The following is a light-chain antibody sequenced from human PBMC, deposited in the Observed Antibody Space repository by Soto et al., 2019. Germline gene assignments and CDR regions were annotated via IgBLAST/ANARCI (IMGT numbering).Light chain of an antibody. Sequence: QSVLTQPPSASGSPGQSVTISCTGTSSDVGGYNYVSWYQQHPGKAPQLIIYEVTKRPSGVPDRFSGSKSGNTASLTVSGLQPEDEADYYCSSYAGSHTYVFGTGTKVPV. CDR3: SSYAGSHTYV. CDR1: SSDVGGYNY. J-gene: IGLJ1*01. CDR2: EVT. V-gene: IGLV2-8*01.